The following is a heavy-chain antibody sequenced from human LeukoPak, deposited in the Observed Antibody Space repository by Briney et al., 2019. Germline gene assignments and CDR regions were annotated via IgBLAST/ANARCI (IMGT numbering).Heavy chain of an antibody. D-gene: IGHD2-21*02. CDR3: VREGNELLSKNFDY. CDR1: GFTFSGHY. V-gene: IGHV1-2*02. J-gene: IGHJ4*02. CDR2: INPHSGGT. Sequence: RASVKVSCKASGFTFSGHYIHWGRQAPGQGLEWMGYINPHSGGTSSPQKFQGRVTMTTDTSISAVYMELSSLTSDDTAMYYCVREGNELLSKNFDYWGQGSLVTVSS.